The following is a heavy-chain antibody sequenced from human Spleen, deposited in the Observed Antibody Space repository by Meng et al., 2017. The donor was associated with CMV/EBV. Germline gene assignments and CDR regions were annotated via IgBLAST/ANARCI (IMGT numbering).Heavy chain of an antibody. CDR1: GYTFTGSY. Sequence: ASVKVSCKASGYTFTGSYMHWVRQAPGQGPEWMGWTNPNSGATNFAQKFQGRITMTRDTSISTAYMELSGLRSDDTAVYYCMTNPYWGQGTLITVSS. V-gene: IGHV1-2*02. CDR2: TNPNSGAT. J-gene: IGHJ4*02. CDR3: MTNPY.